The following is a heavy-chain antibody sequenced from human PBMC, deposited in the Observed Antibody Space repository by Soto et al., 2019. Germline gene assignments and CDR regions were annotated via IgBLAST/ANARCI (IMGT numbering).Heavy chain of an antibody. CDR1: GYDFTNYG. D-gene: IGHD3-9*01. Sequence: QVRLVQSGAEVKKPGASVKVSCKTYGYDFTNYGSNWVRQAPGQGLEWMGWISAYTGNIVYAPNXXXXXXXXXXXXXXXXXXXXXSLRSDDTAVYYCARGHAILTGWKFTLWGQGTLVTVSS. CDR2: ISAYTGNI. V-gene: IGHV1-18*01. J-gene: IGHJ4*02. CDR3: ARGHAILTGWKFTL.